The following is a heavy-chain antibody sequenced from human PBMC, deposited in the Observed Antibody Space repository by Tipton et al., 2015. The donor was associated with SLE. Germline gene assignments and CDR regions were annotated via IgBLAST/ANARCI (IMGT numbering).Heavy chain of an antibody. CDR2: INHSGST. V-gene: IGHV4-34*01. CDR3: ARLYGSGSYSPFDF. D-gene: IGHD3-10*01. Sequence: TLSLTCAVYGGSFSGYYWSWIRQPPGKGLEWIGEINHSGSTNYNPSLKSRVTISGDTSKNQFSLKLTSVTAADTAVYYCARLYGSGSYSPFDFWGRGTLVTVSS. CDR1: GGSFSGYY. J-gene: IGHJ4*02.